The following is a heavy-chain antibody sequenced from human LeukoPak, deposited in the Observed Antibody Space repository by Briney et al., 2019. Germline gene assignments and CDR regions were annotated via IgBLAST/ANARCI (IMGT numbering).Heavy chain of an antibody. CDR1: GYTFTSYD. Sequence: ASVKVSCKASGYTFTSYDINWVRQATGQGLEWMGWMNPNSGNTGYAQKFQGRVTITRNTSISTAYMELSGLRSEDTAVYYCAREVTYYDFWSGYYTGGFDYWGQGTLVTDSS. J-gene: IGHJ4*02. D-gene: IGHD3-3*01. CDR3: AREVTYYDFWSGYYTGGFDY. V-gene: IGHV1-8*03. CDR2: MNPNSGNT.